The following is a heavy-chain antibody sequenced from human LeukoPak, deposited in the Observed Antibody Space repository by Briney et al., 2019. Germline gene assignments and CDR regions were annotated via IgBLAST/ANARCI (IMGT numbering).Heavy chain of an antibody. CDR1: GFTFSSYA. CDR2: ISSSSSYI. J-gene: IGHJ4*02. Sequence: GGSLRLSCAASGFTFSSYAMNWVRQAPGKGLEWASSISSSSSYIYYADSVKGRFTTSRDNAKNSLYLQMNSLRAEDTAVYYCARGHYYASSGYSNFDYWGQGTLVTVSS. V-gene: IGHV3-21*01. D-gene: IGHD3-22*01. CDR3: ARGHYYASSGYSNFDY.